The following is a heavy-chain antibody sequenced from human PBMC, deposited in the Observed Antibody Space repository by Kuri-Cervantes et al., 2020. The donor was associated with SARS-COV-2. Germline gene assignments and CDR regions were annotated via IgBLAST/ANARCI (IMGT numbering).Heavy chain of an antibody. D-gene: IGHD2-8*01. CDR2: INPNSGGT. Sequence: ASVKVSCKASGYTFTGYYMHWVRQAPGQGLEWMGWINPNSGGTNYAQKFQGWVTMTRDTSISTAYMELSRLRSDDTAVYYCARARGYCTNGVCYLWFDPWGQGTLVTVSS. CDR3: ARARGYCTNGVCYLWFDP. V-gene: IGHV1-2*04. CDR1: GYTFTGYY. J-gene: IGHJ5*02.